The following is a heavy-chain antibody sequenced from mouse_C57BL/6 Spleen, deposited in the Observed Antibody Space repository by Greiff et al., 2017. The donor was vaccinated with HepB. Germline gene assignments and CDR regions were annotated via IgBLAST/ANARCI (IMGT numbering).Heavy chain of an antibody. Sequence: VQLQQSGPELVKPGASVKISCKASGYSFTDYNMNWVKQSNGKSLEWIGVINPNYGTTSYNQKFKGKATLTVDQSSSTAYMQLNSLTSEDSAVYYCASAITTVVAPAMDYWGQGTSVTVSS. D-gene: IGHD1-1*01. V-gene: IGHV1-39*01. CDR2: INPNYGTT. J-gene: IGHJ4*01. CDR3: ASAITTVVAPAMDY. CDR1: GYSFTDYN.